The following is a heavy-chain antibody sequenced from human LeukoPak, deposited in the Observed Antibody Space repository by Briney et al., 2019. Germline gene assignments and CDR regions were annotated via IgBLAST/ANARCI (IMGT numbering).Heavy chain of an antibody. CDR3: ARHSSGWYYYYYYMDV. CDR1: GFTFSSYW. J-gene: IGHJ6*03. Sequence: GGSLRLSCAASGFTFSSYWMSWVRQAPGKGLEWVANIKQEGSEKYYVDSVKGRFTISRDNAKNSLYLQMNSLRAEDTAVYYCARHSSGWYYYYYYMDVWGKGTTVTVSS. CDR2: IKQEGSEK. D-gene: IGHD6-19*01. V-gene: IGHV3-7*01.